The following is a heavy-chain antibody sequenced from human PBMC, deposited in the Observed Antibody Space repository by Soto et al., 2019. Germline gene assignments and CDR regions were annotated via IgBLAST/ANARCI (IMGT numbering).Heavy chain of an antibody. J-gene: IGHJ3*02. Sequence: ASVKVSCKASGYTFTGYYMHWVRPAPGQGLEWMGWINPNSGGTNYAQKFQGWVTMTRDTSISTAYMELSRLRSDDTAVYYCARAIVGATTGAFDIWGQGTMVTVSS. CDR2: INPNSGGT. D-gene: IGHD1-26*01. CDR3: ARAIVGATTGAFDI. V-gene: IGHV1-2*04. CDR1: GYTFTGYY.